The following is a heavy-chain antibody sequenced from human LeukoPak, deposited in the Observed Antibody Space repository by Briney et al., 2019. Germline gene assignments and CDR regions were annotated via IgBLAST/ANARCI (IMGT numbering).Heavy chain of an antibody. CDR2: INAFGSAT. CDR3: AKLDGSGSYYSGLDY. D-gene: IGHD3-10*01. J-gene: IGHJ4*02. Sequence: GGSLRLSCAASGFSFNNDAMSWVRQAPGKGLEWISDINAFGSATYYAKSVKGRFTISRDNSNTTVYLQMNSLRAEDTAIYYCAKLDGSGSYYSGLDYWGQGTLVTVSS. CDR1: GFSFNNDA. V-gene: IGHV3-23*01.